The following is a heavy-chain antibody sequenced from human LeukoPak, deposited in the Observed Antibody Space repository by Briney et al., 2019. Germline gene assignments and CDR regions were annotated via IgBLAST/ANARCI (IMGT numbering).Heavy chain of an antibody. CDR2: INPSGSST. CDR3: ARVDYYDRSGYFFDW. V-gene: IGHV1-46*01. D-gene: IGHD3-22*01. Sequence: ASVKVSCKASGYTFTSYFIHWVRQAPGQGLGWMGVINPSGSSTSYAQRFQGRVTMTRDTSTSTVYMDLSSLRSEDTAVYFCARVDYYDRSGYFFDWWGQGTLVTVSS. J-gene: IGHJ4*02. CDR1: GYTFTSYF.